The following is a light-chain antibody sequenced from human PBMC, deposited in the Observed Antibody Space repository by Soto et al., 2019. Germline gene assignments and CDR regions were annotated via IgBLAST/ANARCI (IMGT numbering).Light chain of an antibody. V-gene: IGLV2-11*01. Sequence: QSALTQPRSVSGSPGQSVTISCIGTSSDVGGYNYVSWYQQHPGKAPKLIIYDVSKWPSGVPDRFSGSKSGYTASLTISGLQAEDEADYYCCSYAGSSTWVFGGGTKLTVL. CDR1: SSDVGGYNY. CDR2: DVS. CDR3: CSYAGSSTWV. J-gene: IGLJ3*02.